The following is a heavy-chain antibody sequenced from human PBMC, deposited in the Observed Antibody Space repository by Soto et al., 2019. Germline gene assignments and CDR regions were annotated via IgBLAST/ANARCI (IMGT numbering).Heavy chain of an antibody. CDR2: INAGNGRE. J-gene: IGHJ4*02. CDR3: ARGGGWVGEASFDS. Sequence: QVQLEQSGAEVKKPGASVKVSCKTSGYTFTSYTLHWVRQAPGQGLEWMGWINAGNGREKYSQRFQDRVSLSTNKPAPTAYMELRSPRSEATAMFYCARGGGWVGEASFDSWGQGTLVTVSS. D-gene: IGHD3-10*01. V-gene: IGHV1-3*01. CDR1: GYTFTSYT.